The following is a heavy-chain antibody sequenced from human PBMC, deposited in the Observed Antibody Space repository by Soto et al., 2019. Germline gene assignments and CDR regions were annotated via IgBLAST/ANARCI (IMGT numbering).Heavy chain of an antibody. D-gene: IGHD3-3*01. CDR3: AKSRVRITIFGVVMDV. J-gene: IGHJ6*02. V-gene: IGHV3-30*18. CDR2: ISYDGSNK. Sequence: GSLRLSCAASGFTFSSYGMHWVRQAPGKGLEWVAVISYDGSNKYYADSVKGRFTISRDNSKNTLYLQMNSLRAEDTAVYYCAKSRVRITIFGVVMDVWGQGTTVTVSS. CDR1: GFTFSSYG.